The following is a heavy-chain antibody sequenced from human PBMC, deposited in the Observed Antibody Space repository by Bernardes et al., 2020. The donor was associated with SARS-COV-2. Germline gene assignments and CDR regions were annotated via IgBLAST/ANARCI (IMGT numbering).Heavy chain of an antibody. V-gene: IGHV3-23*01. CDR1: GFKFDMFA. J-gene: IGHJ4*02. Sequence: GGSLRLSCAASGFKFDMFAMSWVRQAPGKGLEWVSISSDGDGSTNYADSAKGRFTMSRDNSKNTLYLQMNSLRVEDTAVYYCARDYCDRDCDFLDHWGQGTLVTVSS. D-gene: IGHD2-21*01. CDR3: ARDYCDRDCDFLDH. CDR2: SSDGDGST.